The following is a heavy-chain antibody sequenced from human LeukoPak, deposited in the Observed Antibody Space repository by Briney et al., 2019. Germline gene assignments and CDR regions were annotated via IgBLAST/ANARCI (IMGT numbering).Heavy chain of an antibody. CDR2: ISGSGGST. CDR1: GFTFSSYA. Sequence: GGSLRLPCAASGFTFSSYAMSWVRQAPGKGLEWVSAISGSGGSTYYADSVKGRFTISRDNSKNTLYLQMNSLRAEDTAVYYCAKDLEIISSSWSDWGQGTLVTVSS. CDR3: AKDLEIISSSWSD. D-gene: IGHD6-13*01. J-gene: IGHJ4*02. V-gene: IGHV3-23*01.